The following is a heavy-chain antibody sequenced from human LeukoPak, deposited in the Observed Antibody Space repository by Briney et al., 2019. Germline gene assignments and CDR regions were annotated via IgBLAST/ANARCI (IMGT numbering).Heavy chain of an antibody. J-gene: IGHJ5*02. Sequence: SETLSLTCTVSGGSISSYYCGWIRQPAGKGLEWIGRIYTSGSTNYNPSLKSRVTMSVDTSKNQFSLKLTSVTAADTAVYYCARDYYDSSGHLWWFDPWGQGTLVTVSS. D-gene: IGHD3-22*01. CDR2: IYTSGST. CDR3: ARDYYDSSGHLWWFDP. V-gene: IGHV4-4*07. CDR1: GGSISSYY.